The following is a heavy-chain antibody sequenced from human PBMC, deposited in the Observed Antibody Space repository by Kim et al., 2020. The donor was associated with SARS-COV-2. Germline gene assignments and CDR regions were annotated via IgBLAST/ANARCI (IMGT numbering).Heavy chain of an antibody. J-gene: IGHJ3*02. V-gene: IGHV4-34*01. D-gene: IGHD3-22*01. CDR1: GGSFSGYY. CDR3: ASRSVLRRDYDSSGYHAFDI. Sequence: SETLSLTCAVYGGSFSGYYWSWIRQPPGKGLEWIGEINHSGSTNYNPSLKSRVTISVDTSKNQFSLKLSSVTATDTAVYYCASRSVLRRDYDSSGYHAFDIWGQGTMVTVSS. CDR2: INHSGST.